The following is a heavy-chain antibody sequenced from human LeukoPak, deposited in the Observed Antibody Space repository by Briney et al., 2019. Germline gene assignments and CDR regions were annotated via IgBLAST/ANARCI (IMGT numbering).Heavy chain of an antibody. J-gene: IGHJ6*03. Sequence: GGSLRLSCAASGFTFSSHGVSWVRQAPGKGLEWVSYISSSSSTIYYADSVKGRFTISRDNAKNSLYLQMNSLRAEDTAVYYCARVDSYYYMDVWGKGTTVTVSS. CDR3: ARVDSYYYMDV. CDR1: GFTFSSHG. CDR2: ISSSSSTI. V-gene: IGHV3-48*01.